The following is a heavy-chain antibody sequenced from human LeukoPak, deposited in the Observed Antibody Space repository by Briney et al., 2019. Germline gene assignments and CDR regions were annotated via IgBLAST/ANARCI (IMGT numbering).Heavy chain of an antibody. CDR2: ISYSGRT. Sequence: PSETLSLTCTVSDGSISSNSYYWGWIRQPPGKGLEWIGSISYSGRTYYNPSLESRVTISVDASKNQFSLELNSVPAADTAVYYCARDQQYHRPAGWFDPWGXXTXVXXXS. D-gene: IGHD1-14*01. V-gene: IGHV4-39*01. J-gene: IGHJ5*02. CDR3: ARDQQYHRPAGWFDP. CDR1: DGSISSNSYY.